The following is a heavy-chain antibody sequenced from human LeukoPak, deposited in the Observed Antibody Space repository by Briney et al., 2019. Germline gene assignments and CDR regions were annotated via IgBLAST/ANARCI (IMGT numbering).Heavy chain of an antibody. CDR2: ISSNGGST. CDR1: GFTFSSYA. Sequence: GGSLRLSCAASGFTFSSYAMHWVRQAPGKGLEYVSAISSNGGSTYYANSVKGRFTISRDNSRNTLYLQMGSPRAEDMAVYYCARDTGYFDYWGQGTLVTVSS. J-gene: IGHJ4*02. CDR3: ARDTGYFDY. D-gene: IGHD1-14*01. V-gene: IGHV3-64*01.